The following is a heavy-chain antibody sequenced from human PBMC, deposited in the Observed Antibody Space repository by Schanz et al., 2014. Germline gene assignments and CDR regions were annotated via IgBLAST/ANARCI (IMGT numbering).Heavy chain of an antibody. CDR2: ISSSGSSI. J-gene: IGHJ3*01. CDR3: ARDYESDLSSPRHDAFDV. D-gene: IGHD3-22*01. V-gene: IGHV3-21*01. CDR1: GFTFNNFN. Sequence: EVQLVESGGGLVKPGGSPRLSCAASGFTFNNFNMNWVRQAPGKGLEWVSSISSSGSSIYYADSVKGRFTISRDNGKKSLYLQINSRRAEDTAVYFCARDYESDLSSPRHDAFDVWGQGTVVTVSS.